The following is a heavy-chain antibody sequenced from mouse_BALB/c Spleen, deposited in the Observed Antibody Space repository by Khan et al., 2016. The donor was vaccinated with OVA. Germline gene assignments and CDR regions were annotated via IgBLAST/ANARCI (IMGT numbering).Heavy chain of an antibody. CDR2: ISCYNGAT. V-gene: IGHV1S34*01. CDR1: GYSFTGYY. J-gene: IGHJ4*01. CDR3: ARSHLLLLYAMDF. Sequence: LVKTGASVKISCKASGYSFTGYYMHWVKQSHGKRLEWMEYISCYNGATTYNQKFKGKATFTVDTSYSTAYMQFNSLTFEDSAVYYCARSHLLLLYAMDFWGQGTSVTVSS. D-gene: IGHD2-2*01.